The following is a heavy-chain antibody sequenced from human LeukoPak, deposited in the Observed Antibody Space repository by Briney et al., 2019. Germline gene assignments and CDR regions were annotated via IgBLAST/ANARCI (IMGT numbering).Heavy chain of an antibody. CDR1: GFSFSTYG. V-gene: IGHV3-33*01. Sequence: GGSLRLSCAASGFSFSTYGIHWVRQVPGKGLEWVAVIWYDGSNKYYADSVKGRFTISRDNSKNTLYLQMNSLRAEDTAVYYCARGPPSVGQRFDYWGQGTLVTVSS. J-gene: IGHJ4*02. D-gene: IGHD2-2*01. CDR3: ARGPPSVGQRFDY. CDR2: IWYDGSNK.